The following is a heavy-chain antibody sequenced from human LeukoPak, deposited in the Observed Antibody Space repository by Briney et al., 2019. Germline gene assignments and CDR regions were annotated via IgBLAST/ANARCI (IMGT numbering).Heavy chain of an antibody. CDR1: GFTFSTYW. CDR3: ARTMTGAFFDY. CDR2: INGDGSST. D-gene: IGHD3-9*01. Sequence: GGSLRLSCAASGFTFSTYWIHWVRQAPGKGLVWVSHINGDGSSTSYADSVKGRFAISRNNAKSTLYLQMNSLRAEDTAVYYCARTMTGAFFDYWGQGAMVTVSS. J-gene: IGHJ4*02. V-gene: IGHV3-74*01.